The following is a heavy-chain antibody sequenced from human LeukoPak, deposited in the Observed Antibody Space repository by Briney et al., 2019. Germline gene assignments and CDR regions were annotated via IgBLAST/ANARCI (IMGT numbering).Heavy chain of an antibody. CDR1: AGSISSGDYY. CDR3: ARASPGATFDY. V-gene: IGHV4-30-4*08. J-gene: IGHJ4*02. Sequence: PSETLSLTCTVSAGSISSGDYYWSWIRQPPGNGLEWTGYIYYSGSTYYNPSLKIRVTISVDTSKNQFSLKLSSVTAADTAVYYCARASPGATFDYWGQGTLVTVSS. CDR2: IYYSGST.